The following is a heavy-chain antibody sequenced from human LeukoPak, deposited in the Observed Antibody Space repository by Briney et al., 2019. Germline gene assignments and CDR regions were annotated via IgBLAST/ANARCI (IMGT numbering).Heavy chain of an antibody. CDR3: ARIVYDSSGYIDY. Sequence: PGGSLRLSCVASGFTFSSCSMNWVRQAPGKGLEWVSYISSSSSTIYYADSVKGRFTISRDNAKKSLYLQMNSLRDEDTAVYYCARIVYDSSGYIDYWGQGTLVTVSS. J-gene: IGHJ4*02. CDR2: ISSSSSTI. D-gene: IGHD3-22*01. V-gene: IGHV3-48*02. CDR1: GFTFSSCS.